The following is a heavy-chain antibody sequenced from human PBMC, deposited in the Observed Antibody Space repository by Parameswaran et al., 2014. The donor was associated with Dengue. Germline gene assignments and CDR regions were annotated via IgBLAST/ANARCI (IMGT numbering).Heavy chain of an antibody. D-gene: IGHD6-13*01. V-gene: IGHV3-30*18. CDR2: ISYDGSNK. J-gene: IGHJ4*02. Sequence: GSLRLSCAASGFTFSSYGMHWVRQAPGKGLEWVAVISYDGSNKYYADSVKGRFTISRDNSKNTLYLQMNSLRAEDTAVYYCAKSKFIAAAYFDYWGQGTLVTVSS. CDR1: GFTFSSYG. CDR3: AKSKFIAAAYFDY.